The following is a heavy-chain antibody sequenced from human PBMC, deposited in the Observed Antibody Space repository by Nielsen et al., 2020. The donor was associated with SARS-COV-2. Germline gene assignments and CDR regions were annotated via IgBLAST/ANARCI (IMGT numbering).Heavy chain of an antibody. D-gene: IGHD2-15*01. CDR1: GFTFSIYS. CDR3: TRGFYSQSDC. J-gene: IGHJ4*02. CDR2: ISGDSNYI. Sequence: GESLKISCAASGFTFSIYSMTWVRQAPGKGLEWVASISGDSNYIFYSELVKGRFIMSRDNGKNSLYLQMNTLRSEDTALYYCTRGFYSQSDCWGQGTLVTVSS. V-gene: IGHV3-21*01.